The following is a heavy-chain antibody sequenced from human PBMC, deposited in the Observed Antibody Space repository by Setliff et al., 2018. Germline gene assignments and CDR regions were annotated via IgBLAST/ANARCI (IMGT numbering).Heavy chain of an antibody. CDR3: ARDRRIVGARHAFDI. CDR1: GGSISSGGYY. J-gene: IGHJ3*02. CDR2: IYYSGST. V-gene: IGHV4-31*03. Sequence: SETLSLTCTVSGGSISSGGYYWSWIRQHPGKGLEWVGYIYYSGSTYYNPSLKSRVTISVDTSKNQFSLKLSSVTAADTAVYYCARDRRIVGARHAFDIWGQGTMVTVSS. D-gene: IGHD1-26*01.